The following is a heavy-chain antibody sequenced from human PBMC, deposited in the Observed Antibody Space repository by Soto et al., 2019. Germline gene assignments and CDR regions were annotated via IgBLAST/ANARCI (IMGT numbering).Heavy chain of an antibody. CDR1: GFAFGNSW. CDR3: ATAEVDY. Sequence: XGALQLSGAASGFAFGNSWMHWVRQPPGKGPEWVSRMTSDGRTIQYADSVKGRFTASRDNAKNTLHLQMDSLRAEDTAMYYCATAEVDYWGPGTLVTVSS. CDR2: MTSDGRTI. V-gene: IGHV3-74*01. J-gene: IGHJ4*02.